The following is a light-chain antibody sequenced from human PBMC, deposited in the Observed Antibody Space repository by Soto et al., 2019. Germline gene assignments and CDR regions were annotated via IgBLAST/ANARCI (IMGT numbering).Light chain of an antibody. CDR2: GTS. CDR1: QSSSSTY. Sequence: EIVLTQSPGTLSFSPGERATLSCRASQSSSSTYLAWYQQKPGQAPRLLIYGTSTRATGIPARFSGSGSGTEFTLTISSLQSEDFAVYYCQQYNNWPQTFGQGTKVDIK. J-gene: IGKJ1*01. CDR3: QQYNNWPQT. V-gene: IGKV3-15*01.